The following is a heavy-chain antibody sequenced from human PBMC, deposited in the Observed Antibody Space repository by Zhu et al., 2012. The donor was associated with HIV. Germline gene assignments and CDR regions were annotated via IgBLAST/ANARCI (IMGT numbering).Heavy chain of an antibody. Sequence: ELQLVESGGGLVQPGRSLRLSCAASGFTFDDFAMHWVRQVPGKGLEWVSGINWNSGDIAYADSVKGRFTISRDNAKKSLFLQMDSLRVEDKALYYCVKSTGASGWDWHFDLWGRGTLVTV. CDR3: VKSTGASGWDWHFDL. D-gene: IGHD6-19*01. J-gene: IGHJ2*01. V-gene: IGHV3-9*01. CDR2: INWNSGDI. CDR1: GFTFDDFA.